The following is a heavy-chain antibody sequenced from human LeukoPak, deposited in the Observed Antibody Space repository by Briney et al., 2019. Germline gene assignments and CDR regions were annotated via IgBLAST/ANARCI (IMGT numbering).Heavy chain of an antibody. J-gene: IGHJ4*02. V-gene: IGHV1-18*01. CDR1: GYTFTSYG. CDR2: ISAYNGNT. Sequence: GASVKVSCKASGYTFTSYGISWVRQAPGQGLEWMGWISAYNGNTNYAQKLQGRVTMTTDTSTSTAYMELRSLRSDDTAVYYCARDWERSRGYYDSSGTDFDYWGQGTLVTVSS. CDR3: ARDWERSRGYYDSSGTDFDY. D-gene: IGHD3-22*01.